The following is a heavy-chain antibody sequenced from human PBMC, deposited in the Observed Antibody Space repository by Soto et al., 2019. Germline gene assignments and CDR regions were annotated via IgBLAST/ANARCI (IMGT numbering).Heavy chain of an antibody. V-gene: IGHV4-59*01. J-gene: IGHJ3*02. Sequence: QVQLQESGPGLVKPSETLSLTCTVSGGSISSYYWSWIRQPPGKGLEWNGYIYYSGSTNYNPSLRNQLTLSIDTSHNQSSLNLSSVTAADTAADYCARNFAPRKDYDYIWGSYRYDAFHIWGQGTMVIVSS. CDR1: GGSISSYY. CDR2: IYYSGST. D-gene: IGHD3-16*02. CDR3: ARNFAPRKDYDYIWGSYRYDAFHI.